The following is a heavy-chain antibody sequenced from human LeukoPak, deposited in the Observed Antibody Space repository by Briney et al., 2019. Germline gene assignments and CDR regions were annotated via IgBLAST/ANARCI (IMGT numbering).Heavy chain of an antibody. J-gene: IGHJ4*02. CDR2: IYPADSDT. Sequence: GASLQISCKGSGYSFPSNWIAWVRPMPGKGLEWMGIIYPADSDTRYSPSFQGQVTISADKSISNAYLQWSSLKASDTAIYYCARQGNHGDYDYWGQGTLVTVSS. V-gene: IGHV5-51*01. D-gene: IGHD4-17*01. CDR1: GYSFPSNW. CDR3: ARQGNHGDYDY.